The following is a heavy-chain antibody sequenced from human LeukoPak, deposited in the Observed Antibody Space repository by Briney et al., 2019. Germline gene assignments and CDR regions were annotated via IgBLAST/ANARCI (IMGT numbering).Heavy chain of an antibody. CDR3: ARGLNWGSPYYFDY. V-gene: IGHV1-69*13. Sequence: ASVTVSCKASGGTFSSYAISWVRQAPGQGLEWMGGIIPIFGTANYAQKFQGRVTITADESTSTAYMELSSLRSEDTAVYYCARGLNWGSPYYFDYWGQGTLVTVSS. CDR2: IIPIFGTA. D-gene: IGHD7-27*01. J-gene: IGHJ4*02. CDR1: GGTFSSYA.